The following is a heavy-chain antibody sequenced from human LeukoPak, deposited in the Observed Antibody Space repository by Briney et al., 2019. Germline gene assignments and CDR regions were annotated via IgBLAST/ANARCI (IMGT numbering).Heavy chain of an antibody. J-gene: IGHJ4*02. V-gene: IGHV1-2*02. CDR1: GYTFTGCY. CDR2: ISPNSGGT. D-gene: IGHD3-10*01. Sequence: GESLKISCKASGYTFTGCYLHWVRQAPGQGLEWMGWISPNSGGTNSAQKFQGRVTLTRDMSISTVYMELRSLTSDDTAIFYCARGRSGSYYEAFYFDYWGQGTLVTVSS. CDR3: ARGRSGSYYEAFYFDY.